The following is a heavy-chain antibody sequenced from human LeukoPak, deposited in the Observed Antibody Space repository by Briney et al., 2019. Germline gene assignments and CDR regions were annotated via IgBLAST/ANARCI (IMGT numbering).Heavy chain of an antibody. CDR3: VLVTAAY. CDR1: GFTVSSNY. D-gene: IGHD2-21*02. V-gene: IGHV3-53*05. CDR2: IYSGGST. J-gene: IGHJ4*02. Sequence: GGSLRLSCAASGFTVSSNYMSWVRQAPGKGLEWVSVIYSGGSTYYADSVKGRFTISRDNSKNTLYLQMSSLRAEDTAVYYCVLVTAAYWGQGTLVTVSS.